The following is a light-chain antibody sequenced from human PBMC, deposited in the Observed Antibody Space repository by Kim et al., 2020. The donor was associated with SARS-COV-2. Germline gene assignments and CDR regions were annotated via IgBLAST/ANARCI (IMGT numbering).Light chain of an antibody. CDR1: HIGGHS. V-gene: IGLV3-21*01. J-gene: IGLJ1*01. CDR2: YDS. CDR3: QVWDTDTDDYV. Sequence: APGQTARITCRGNHIGGHSVHWYQQKPGQAPVLVIYYDSDRPSGIPERFSGSKAATTATLTISRVEAGDEADYYCQVWDTDTDDYVFGTGTKVTVL.